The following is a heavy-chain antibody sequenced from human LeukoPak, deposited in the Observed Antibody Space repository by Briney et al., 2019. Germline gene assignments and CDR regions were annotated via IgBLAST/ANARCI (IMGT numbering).Heavy chain of an antibody. CDR1: GFTFSSYW. J-gene: IGHJ5*02. CDR2: INSDGSST. V-gene: IGHV3-74*01. Sequence: GGSLRLSCAASGFTFSSYWMHWVRQAPGKGLVWVSRINSDGSSTSCADSVKGRFTISRDNAKNTLYLQMNSLRAEDTAVYYCAKRRGPNWFDPWGQGTLVTVSS. CDR3: AKRRGPNWFDP. D-gene: IGHD3-10*01.